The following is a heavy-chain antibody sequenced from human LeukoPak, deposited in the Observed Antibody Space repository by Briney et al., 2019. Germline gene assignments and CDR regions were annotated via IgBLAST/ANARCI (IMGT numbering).Heavy chain of an antibody. V-gene: IGHV5-51*01. CDR3: ARHWAPYDILTGYTN. CDR2: TYPGDSDT. Sequence: GESLKISCKGSGYIFTNYWIGWVRQMPGKGLECMGITYPGDSDTRYSPSFQGQVTISADKSISTAYLQWSSLKASDTAMYYCARHWAPYDILTGYTNWGQGTLVTVSS. CDR1: GYIFTNYW. D-gene: IGHD3-9*01. J-gene: IGHJ4*02.